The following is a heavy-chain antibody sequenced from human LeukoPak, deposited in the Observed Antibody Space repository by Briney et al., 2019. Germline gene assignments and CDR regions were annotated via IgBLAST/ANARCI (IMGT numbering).Heavy chain of an antibody. CDR1: GGSISSYY. CDR3: ARDLRPSNAFDI. J-gene: IGHJ3*02. V-gene: IGHV4-59*01. D-gene: IGHD6-6*01. Sequence: PSETLSLTCTVSGGSISSYYWSWIRQPPGKGLEWIGYIYHSGSTNYNPSLKSRVTISVDTSKNQFSLKLSSVTAADTAVYYCARDLRPSNAFDIWGQGTMVTVSS. CDR2: IYHSGST.